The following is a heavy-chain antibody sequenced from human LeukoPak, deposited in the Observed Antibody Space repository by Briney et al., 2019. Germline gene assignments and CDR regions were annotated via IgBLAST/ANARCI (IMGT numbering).Heavy chain of an antibody. CDR2: IRYDGSNK. CDR1: GFTFSSYG. Sequence: GGSLRLSCAASGFTFSSYGMHWARQAPGKGLEWVAFIRYDGSNKYYADSVKGRFTISRDNSKNTLYLQMNSLRAEDTAVYYCAKDPNDFWCGYYPPRYFDYWGQGTLVTVSS. D-gene: IGHD3-3*01. CDR3: AKDPNDFWCGYYPPRYFDY. V-gene: IGHV3-30*02. J-gene: IGHJ4*02.